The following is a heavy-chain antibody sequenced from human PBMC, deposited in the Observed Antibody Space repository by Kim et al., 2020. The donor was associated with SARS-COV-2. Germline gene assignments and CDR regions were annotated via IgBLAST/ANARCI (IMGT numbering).Heavy chain of an antibody. J-gene: IGHJ6*02. D-gene: IGHD6-13*01. CDR1: GGSISSYY. Sequence: SETLSLTCTVSGGSISSYYWSWIRQPPGKGLEWIGYIYYSGSTNYNPSLKSRVTISVDTSKNQFSLKLSSVTAADTAVYYCARDPGPYSSSWRVRRYYYYGMDVWGQGTTVTVSS. CDR3: ARDPGPYSSSWRVRRYYYYGMDV. V-gene: IGHV4-59*01. CDR2: IYYSGST.